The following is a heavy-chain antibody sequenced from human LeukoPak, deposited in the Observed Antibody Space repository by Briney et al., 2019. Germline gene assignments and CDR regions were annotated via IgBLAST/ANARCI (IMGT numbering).Heavy chain of an antibody. CDR2: ISSSSSYI. CDR3: VWYNWNDCLG. CDR1: GFTFSRYS. D-gene: IGHD1-1*01. J-gene: IGHJ4*02. Sequence: GGSLRLSCAASGFTFSRYSMNWARQAPGKGLEWVSSISSSSSYIYYADSVKGRFPISRDNAKNSLYLNMNILRGEDTAVYYCVWYNWNDCLGWGQGTLVTVSS. V-gene: IGHV3-21*01.